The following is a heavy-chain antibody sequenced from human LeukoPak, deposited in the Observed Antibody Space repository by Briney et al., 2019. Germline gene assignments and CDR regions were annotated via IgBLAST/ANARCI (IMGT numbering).Heavy chain of an antibody. Sequence: GGSLRLSCAASGFTFSSYSMNWVRQAPGLGLEWVSYITGSGSTIYYADSVKGRFTISRDNAKNSLYLQMNSLRGGDTAVYYCAGGGVGRAFDIWGQGTMVSVSS. D-gene: IGHD1-26*01. CDR2: ITGSGSTI. V-gene: IGHV3-48*01. CDR1: GFTFSSYS. CDR3: AGGGVGRAFDI. J-gene: IGHJ3*02.